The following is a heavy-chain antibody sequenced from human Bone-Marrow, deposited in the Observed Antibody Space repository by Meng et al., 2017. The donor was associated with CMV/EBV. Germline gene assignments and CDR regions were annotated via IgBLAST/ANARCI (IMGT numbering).Heavy chain of an antibody. J-gene: IGHJ6*02. CDR2: ISAYNGNT. D-gene: IGHD6-19*01. Sequence: ASVKVSCKASGYTFTSYGISWVRQAPGQGLEWMGWISAYNGNTNYAQKLQGRVTMSTDTSTSTVYMELSSLRSEDPAVYHCARGGAGTGGYYYGMDVWGQGTTVTVSS. CDR1: GYTFTSYG. CDR3: ARGGAGTGGYYYGMDV. V-gene: IGHV1-18*01.